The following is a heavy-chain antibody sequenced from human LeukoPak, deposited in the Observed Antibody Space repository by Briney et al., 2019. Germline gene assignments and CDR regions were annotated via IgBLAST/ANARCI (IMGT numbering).Heavy chain of an antibody. CDR2: IYYSGST. V-gene: IGHV4-59*01. Sequence: SETLSLTCTVSGGSISSYYWSWIRQPPGKGLEWIGYIYYSGSTNYNPSLKSRVTISVDTSKNQFSLKLSSVTVADTAVYYCARGLTRGSGSYYRIYYMDVWGKGTTVTVSS. D-gene: IGHD3-10*01. CDR1: GGSISSYY. J-gene: IGHJ6*03. CDR3: ARGLTRGSGSYYRIYYMDV.